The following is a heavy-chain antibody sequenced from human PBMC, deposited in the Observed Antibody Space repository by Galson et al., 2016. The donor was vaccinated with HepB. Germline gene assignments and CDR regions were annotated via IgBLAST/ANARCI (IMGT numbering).Heavy chain of an antibody. V-gene: IGHV3-33*01. J-gene: IGHJ4*02. CDR2: IAYDGTYK. CDR1: GFTFSANG. CDR3: ARDGGRAGYGIDY. Sequence: SLRLSCAASGFTFSANGMHWVRQAPGKGLEWAALIAYDGTYKYYTDSVKGRFTISRDNSNNTLYLQMNGLRVEDTAVYYCARDGGRAGYGIDYWGPGTLVTVSS. D-gene: IGHD2-15*01.